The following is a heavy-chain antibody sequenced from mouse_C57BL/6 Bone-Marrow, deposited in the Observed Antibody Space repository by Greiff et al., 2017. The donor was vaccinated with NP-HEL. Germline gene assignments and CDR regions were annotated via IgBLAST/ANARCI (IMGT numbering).Heavy chain of an antibody. CDR2: IHPNSGST. D-gene: IGHD2-5*01. CDR3: ARGGLYSKGGFAY. CDR1: GYTFTSYW. Sequence: QVQLQQPGAELVKPGASVKLSCKASGYTFTSYWMHWVKQRPGQGLEWIGMIHPNSGSTNYNEKFKSKATLTVDKSSSTAYMQLSSLTSEDSAVYYCARGGLYSKGGFAYWGQGTLVTVSA. J-gene: IGHJ3*01. V-gene: IGHV1-64*01.